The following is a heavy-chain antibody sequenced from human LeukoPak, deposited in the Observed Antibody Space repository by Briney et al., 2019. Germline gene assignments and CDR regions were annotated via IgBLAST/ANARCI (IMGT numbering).Heavy chain of an antibody. CDR1: GYTFTGYY. V-gene: IGHV1-2*02. D-gene: IGHD1-26*01. CDR2: INPNSGGT. CDR3: ARDPYSGEYGAYYYYYMDV. Sequence: GASVKVSCKASGYTFTGYYMHWVRQAPGQGLEWMGWINPNSGGTNYAQKFQGRVTMTRDTSISTAYMELSRLRSDDTAVYYCARDPYSGEYGAYYYYYMDVWGKGTTVTVSS. J-gene: IGHJ6*03.